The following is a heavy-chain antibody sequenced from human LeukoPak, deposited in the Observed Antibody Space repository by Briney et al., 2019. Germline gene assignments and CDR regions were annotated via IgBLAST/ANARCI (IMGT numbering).Heavy chain of an antibody. V-gene: IGHV1-69*04. Sequence: GASVKVSCKASGYTFTSYDINWVRQATGQGLEWMGRIIPILGIANYAQKFQGRVTITADKSTSTAYMELSSLRSEDTAVYYCASRRDHYYDSSGYYSDFFDYWGQGTLVTVSS. J-gene: IGHJ4*02. CDR1: GYTFTSYD. CDR2: IIPILGIA. D-gene: IGHD3-22*01. CDR3: ASRRDHYYDSSGYYSDFFDY.